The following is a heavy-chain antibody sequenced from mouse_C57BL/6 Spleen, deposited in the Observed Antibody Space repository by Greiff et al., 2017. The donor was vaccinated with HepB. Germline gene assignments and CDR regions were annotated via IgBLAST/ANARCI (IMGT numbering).Heavy chain of an antibody. J-gene: IGHJ4*01. CDR2: ILPGSGST. D-gene: IGHD1-1*01. CDR3: ARPPLTTVVATDAMDY. V-gene: IGHV1-9*01. Sequence: VQLQESGAELMKPGASVKLSCKATGYTFTGYWIEWVKQRPGHGLEWIGEILPGSGSTNYNEKFKGKATFTADTSSNTAYMQLSSLTTEDSAIYYCARPPLTTVVATDAMDYWGQGTSVTVSS. CDR1: GYTFTGYW.